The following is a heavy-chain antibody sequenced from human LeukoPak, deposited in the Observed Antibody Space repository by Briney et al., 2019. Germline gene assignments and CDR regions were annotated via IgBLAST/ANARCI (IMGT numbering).Heavy chain of an antibody. D-gene: IGHD4/OR15-4a*01. J-gene: IGHJ4*02. CDR1: GFTFSSYG. V-gene: IGHV3-23*01. CDR2: ISTTGGST. Sequence: GGSLRLSCAASGFTFSSYGMSWVRQAPGKGLEWVSAISTTGGSTYYADSVKGRFTISRDNSKNTLYLQMNSLRAEDTAVYYCARRAGAYSHPYDYWGQGTLVTVSS. CDR3: ARRAGAYSHPYDY.